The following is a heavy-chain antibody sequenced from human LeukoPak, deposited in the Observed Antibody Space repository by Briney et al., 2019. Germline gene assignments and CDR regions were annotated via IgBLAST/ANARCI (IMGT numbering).Heavy chain of an antibody. J-gene: IGHJ4*02. CDR2: ISGSGGYT. CDR1: GFTFSSYG. D-gene: IGHD2-21*01. CDR3: AKDQGVHGILWWPGY. Sequence: GGSLRLSCAASGFTFSSYGMTWVRQAPGKGLEWVSTISGSGGYTHYADSVKGRFTISRDNSKNTLYLQMNSLRAEDTALYYCAKDQGVHGILWWPGYWGQGTLVTVSS. V-gene: IGHV3-23*01.